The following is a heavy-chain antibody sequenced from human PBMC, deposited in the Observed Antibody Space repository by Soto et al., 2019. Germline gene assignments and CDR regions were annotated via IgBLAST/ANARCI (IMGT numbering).Heavy chain of an antibody. CDR3: ARDLEYSSSSGNLRANFDY. D-gene: IGHD6-6*01. Sequence: SQTLSLTCAISGDSVSSNSAAWNWIRQSPSRGLEWLGRTYYRSKWYNGYAVSVKSRITINPDTSKNQFSLQLNSVTPEDTAVYYCARDLEYSSSSGNLRANFDYWGQGTLVTVSS. CDR2: TYYRSKWYN. CDR1: GDSVSSNSAA. J-gene: IGHJ4*02. V-gene: IGHV6-1*01.